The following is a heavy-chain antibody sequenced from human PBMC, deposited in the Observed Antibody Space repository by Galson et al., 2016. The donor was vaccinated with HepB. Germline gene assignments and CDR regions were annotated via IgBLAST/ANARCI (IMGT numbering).Heavy chain of an antibody. J-gene: IGHJ3*01. D-gene: IGHD3-22*01. CDR1: DGSIKSHY. CDR2: IYHSGRT. CDR3: ARYSYFDCSGYFYDVFDS. Sequence: ETLSLTCTDSDGSIKSHYWSWIRQPPGKGLEWIGYIYHSGRTNSNPSLKSRVTISIDTSKNPFSLKFNSVTAADTAAYYCARYSYFDCSGYFYDVFDSWGQGTMVTVSS. V-gene: IGHV4-59*11.